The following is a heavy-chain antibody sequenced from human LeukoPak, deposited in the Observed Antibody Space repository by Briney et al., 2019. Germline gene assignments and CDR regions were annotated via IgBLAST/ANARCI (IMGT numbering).Heavy chain of an antibody. Sequence: GESLKISCKGSGYSFTSYWIGWVRQMPGKGLEWMGIIYPGDSDTRYSPSFQGQVTISADKSISTAYLQWSSLKASDTAMYYCARPFRTILGVVSDFDYWGQGTLVTVSS. CDR1: GYSFTSYW. CDR2: IYPGDSDT. CDR3: ARPFRTILGVVSDFDY. V-gene: IGHV5-51*01. D-gene: IGHD3-3*01. J-gene: IGHJ4*02.